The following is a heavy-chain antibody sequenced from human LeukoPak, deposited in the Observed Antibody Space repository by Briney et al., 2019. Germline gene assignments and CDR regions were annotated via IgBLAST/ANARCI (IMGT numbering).Heavy chain of an antibody. CDR1: GFTFSNYW. J-gene: IGHJ3*02. CDR3: ARESGGDLGEAFDI. V-gene: IGHV3-7*01. Sequence: GGSLRLSCEGSGFTFSNYWMGWVRQAPGKGLQWVANIKTDGSEKYYVDSVKGRFTISRDNAKNSLYLQMNSLRAEDTAVYYCARESGGDLGEAFDIWGQGTMVTVSS. D-gene: IGHD1-26*01. CDR2: IKTDGSEK.